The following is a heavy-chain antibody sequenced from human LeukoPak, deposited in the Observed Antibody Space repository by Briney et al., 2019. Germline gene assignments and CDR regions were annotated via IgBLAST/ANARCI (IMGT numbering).Heavy chain of an antibody. CDR1: GGSISTYY. CDR3: ARGGPDIAMATTIDY. V-gene: IGHV4-59*01. CDR2: MHHSGST. D-gene: IGHD5-24*01. J-gene: IGHJ4*02. Sequence: SETLSLTCTVSGGSISTYYWSWVRQPPGKGLEWIGYMHHSGSTNYNPSLRSRVTISTDTSKNQVSLKLSSVTAADTAVYYCARGGPDIAMATTIDYWGQGTLVTVSS.